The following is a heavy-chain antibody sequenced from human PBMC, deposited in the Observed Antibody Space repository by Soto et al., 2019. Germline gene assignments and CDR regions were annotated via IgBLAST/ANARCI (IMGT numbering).Heavy chain of an antibody. CDR2: IDSDANT. Sequence: GGSLRLSCAASGFTVSGTHMSWVRQAPGKGLEWVSVIDSDANTHYADSVKGRFSVFRDNSKNTMYLQLNSLRVEDTAVYYCTKDFPVPDWGQGTLVTVSS. CDR3: TKDFPVPD. CDR1: GFTVSGTH. J-gene: IGHJ4*02. V-gene: IGHV3-66*01.